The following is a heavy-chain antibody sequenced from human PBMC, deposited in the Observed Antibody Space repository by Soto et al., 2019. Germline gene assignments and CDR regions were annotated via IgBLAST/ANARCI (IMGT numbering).Heavy chain of an antibody. Sequence: SETLSLTCTVSGGAISSYYWSWIRQPPGKELEWIGYIYYSGNTNYNPSLKSRVTISVDTSKNHFSLKLRSVTAADTAVYYCARHRAYFDDLTGYFEGTYYYFDYWGQGTLVTVSS. CDR3: ARHRAYFDDLTGYFEGTYYYFDY. J-gene: IGHJ4*02. D-gene: IGHD3-9*01. V-gene: IGHV4-59*08. CDR1: GGAISSYY. CDR2: IYYSGNT.